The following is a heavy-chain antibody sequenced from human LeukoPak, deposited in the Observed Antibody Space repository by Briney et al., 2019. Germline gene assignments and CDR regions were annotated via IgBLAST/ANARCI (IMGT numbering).Heavy chain of an antibody. CDR1: GFTFSSYS. Sequence: GGSLRLSCAASGFTFSSYSMNWVRQAPGKGLEWVSYISSSSSTIYYADSVRGRFTISRDNAQNSLYLQVNSLRAEDTAVYYCARDAGYSYGPSYYYMDVWGKGTTVTASS. D-gene: IGHD5-18*01. V-gene: IGHV3-48*01. CDR3: ARDAGYSYGPSYYYMDV. J-gene: IGHJ6*03. CDR2: ISSSSSTI.